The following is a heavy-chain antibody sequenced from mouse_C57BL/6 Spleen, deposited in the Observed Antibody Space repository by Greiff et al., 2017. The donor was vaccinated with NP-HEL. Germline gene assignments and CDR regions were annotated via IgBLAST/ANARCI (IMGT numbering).Heavy chain of an antibody. CDR1: GYTFTGYW. J-gene: IGHJ2*01. CDR3: ARSYYGSNHFDY. V-gene: IGHV1-9*01. CDR2: ILPGSGST. Sequence: QVQLQQSGAELMKPGASVKLSCKATGYTFTGYWIEWVKQRPGHGLEWIGEILPGSGSTNYNEKFKGKATFTADTSSNTAYMPLSSLTTEDSAIYYCARSYYGSNHFDYWGQGTTLTVSS. D-gene: IGHD1-1*01.